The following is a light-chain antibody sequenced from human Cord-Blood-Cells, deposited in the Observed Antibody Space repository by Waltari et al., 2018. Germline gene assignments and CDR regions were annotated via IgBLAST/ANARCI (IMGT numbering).Light chain of an antibody. CDR2: WAS. CDR3: QQYYSTPA. V-gene: IGKV4-1*01. CDR1: QSVLYSSHNKNY. J-gene: IGKJ1*01. Sequence: DIVMTQYPDSLAVSLGERATLNCKSSQSVLYSSHNKNYLAWYQQKPGQPPKLLIYWASTRESGVPDRFSGSGSGTDFTLTISSLQAEDVAVYYCQQYYSTPAFGQGTKVEIK.